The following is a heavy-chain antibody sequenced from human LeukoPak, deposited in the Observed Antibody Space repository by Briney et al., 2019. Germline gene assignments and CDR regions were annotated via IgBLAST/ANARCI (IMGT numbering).Heavy chain of an antibody. J-gene: IGHJ5*02. CDR2: IIPIFGIA. D-gene: IGHD3-9*01. V-gene: IGHV1-69*04. Sequence: SVKVSCKASGGTFSSYAISWVRQAPGQGREWMGRIIPIFGIANYAQKFQGRVTITADKSTSTAYMELSSLRSEDTAVYYCARYKIEFDWLAAFDPWGQGTLVTVSS. CDR1: GGTFSSYA. CDR3: ARYKIEFDWLAAFDP.